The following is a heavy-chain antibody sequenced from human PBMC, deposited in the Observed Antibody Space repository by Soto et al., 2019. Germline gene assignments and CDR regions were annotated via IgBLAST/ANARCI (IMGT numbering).Heavy chain of an antibody. Sequence: GGSLRLSCAASGFTFNTYWMSWVRQAPGKGLEWVANIKPDGSEKWYVDSVKGRFTISRDNAKNSLYLQMNSLRAEDTAVCFCARGDYYDTSGPFSDAFDIWGQGTMVTVSS. V-gene: IGHV3-7*04. J-gene: IGHJ3*02. D-gene: IGHD3-22*01. CDR2: IKPDGSEK. CDR1: GFTFNTYW. CDR3: ARGDYYDTSGPFSDAFDI.